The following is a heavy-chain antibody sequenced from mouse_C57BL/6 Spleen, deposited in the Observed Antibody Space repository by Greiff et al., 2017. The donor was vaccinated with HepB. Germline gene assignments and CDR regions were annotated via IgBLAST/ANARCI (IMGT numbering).Heavy chain of an antibody. Sequence: VKLQQPGAELVRPGTSVKLSCKASGYTFTSYWMHWVKQRPGQGLEWIGVIDPSDSYTNYNQKFKGKATLTVDTSSSTAYMQLSSLTSEDSAVYYCARLGHDYDAWFAYWGQGTLVTVSA. J-gene: IGHJ3*01. CDR1: GYTFTSYW. CDR3: ARLGHDYDAWFAY. V-gene: IGHV1-59*01. CDR2: IDPSDSYT. D-gene: IGHD2-4*01.